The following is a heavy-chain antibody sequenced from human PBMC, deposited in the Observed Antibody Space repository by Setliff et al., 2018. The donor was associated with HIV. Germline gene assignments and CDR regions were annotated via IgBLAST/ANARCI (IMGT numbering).Heavy chain of an antibody. CDR2: INHSGST. J-gene: IGHJ4*02. Sequence: SETLSLTCAVYGGSFSGYYWSWIRQPPGKGLEWIGEINHSGSTYYNPSLKSRVTISVDTSKNQFSLKLSSVTAADTAVYYCARVNGEPYYFDYWGQGTLVTVSS. D-gene: IGHD2-8*01. V-gene: IGHV4-34*01. CDR3: ARVNGEPYYFDY. CDR1: GGSFSGYY.